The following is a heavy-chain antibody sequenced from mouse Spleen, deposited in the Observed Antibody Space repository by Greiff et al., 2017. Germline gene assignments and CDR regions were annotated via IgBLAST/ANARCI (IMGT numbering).Heavy chain of an antibody. V-gene: IGHV1-18*01. CDR1: GYTFTDYN. CDR2: INPNNGGT. D-gene: IGHD1-2*01. J-gene: IGHJ2*01. CDR3: ARSYYGYDY. Sequence: EVKVVESGPELVKPGASVKIPCKASGYTFTDYNMDWVKQSHGKSLEWIGDINPNNGGTIYNQKFKGKATLTVDKSSSTAYMELRSLTSEDTAVYYCARSYYGYDYWGQGTTLTVSS.